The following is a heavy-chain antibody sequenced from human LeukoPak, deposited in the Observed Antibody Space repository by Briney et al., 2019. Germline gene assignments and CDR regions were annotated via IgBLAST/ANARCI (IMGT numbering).Heavy chain of an antibody. J-gene: IGHJ6*03. CDR2: INHSGST. D-gene: IGHD2-2*01. CDR3: ARQVVAAMLDYYYYMDV. V-gene: IGHV4-34*01. Sequence: SETLSLTCAVYGGSFSGYYWSWIRQPPGKGLEWIGEINHSGSTNYNPSLKSRVTISVDTSKNQFSLKLSSVTAADTAVYYCARQVVAAMLDYYYYMDVWGKGTTVTISS. CDR1: GGSFSGYY.